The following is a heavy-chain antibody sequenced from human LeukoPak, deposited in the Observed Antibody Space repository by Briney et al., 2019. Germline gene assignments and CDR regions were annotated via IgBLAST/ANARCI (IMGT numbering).Heavy chain of an antibody. Sequence: GSLRLSCAASGFSVSNNYMSWVRQAPGKGLEWVSVLYSGGSAYYADSVKGRFTISRDSSKNTLYLQMSSLRAEDTAVYYCARVGAYNWFDPWGQGTLVTVSS. J-gene: IGHJ5*02. V-gene: IGHV3-53*01. CDR2: LYSGGSA. D-gene: IGHD3-16*01. CDR1: GFSVSNNY. CDR3: ARVGAYNWFDP.